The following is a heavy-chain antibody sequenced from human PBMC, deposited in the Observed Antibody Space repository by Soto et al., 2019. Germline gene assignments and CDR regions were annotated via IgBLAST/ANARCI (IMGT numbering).Heavy chain of an antibody. V-gene: IGHV3-21*01. J-gene: IGHJ4*02. CDR2: ISSSSSYI. CDR3: ASAYSSGWYPKTNFDY. CDR1: GFTFSSYS. D-gene: IGHD6-19*01. Sequence: GGSLRLSCAASGFTFSSYSMNWVRQAPGKGLEWVSSISSSSSYIYYADSVKGRFTISRDNAKNSLYLQMNSLRAEDTAVYYCASAYSSGWYPKTNFDYWGQGTLVTVSS.